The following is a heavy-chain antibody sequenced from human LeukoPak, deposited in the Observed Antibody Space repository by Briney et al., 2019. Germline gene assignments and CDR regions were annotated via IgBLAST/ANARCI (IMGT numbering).Heavy chain of an antibody. CDR1: GYTFTSYD. V-gene: IGHV1-8*03. CDR2: VNPNSGNT. D-gene: IGHD1-26*01. Sequence: GASVKVSCKASGYTFTSYDINWVRQATGQGLEWMGWVNPNSGNTGYAQKFQGRVTITRSTSISTAYMELSSLRSEDTAVYYCARAPKGSYYSSTPFDYWGQGTLVTVSS. CDR3: ARAPKGSYYSSTPFDY. J-gene: IGHJ4*02.